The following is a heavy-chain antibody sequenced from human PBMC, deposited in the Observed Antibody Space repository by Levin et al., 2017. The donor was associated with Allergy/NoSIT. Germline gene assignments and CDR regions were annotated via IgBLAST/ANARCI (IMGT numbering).Heavy chain of an antibody. CDR1: GFTFDDYA. V-gene: IGHV3-9*01. CDR3: AKDISIDPYSSSWIDY. CDR2: ISWNSGSI. Sequence: GGSLRLSCAASGFTFDDYAMHWVRQAPGKGLEWVSGISWNSGSIGYADSVKGRFTISRDNAKNSLYLQMNSLRAEDTALYYCAKDISIDPYSSSWIDYWGQGTLVTVSS. D-gene: IGHD6-13*01. J-gene: IGHJ4*02.